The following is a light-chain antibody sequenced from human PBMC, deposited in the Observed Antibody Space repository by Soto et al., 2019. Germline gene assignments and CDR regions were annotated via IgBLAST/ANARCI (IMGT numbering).Light chain of an antibody. CDR1: QRVSRSN. V-gene: IGKV3D-20*02. J-gene: IGKJ1*01. CDR3: MQGSHWPPT. CDR2: GAT. Sequence: EVVLTQYPGTLSLSPGERATLSCKSSQRVSRSNIGWYQQKPGQAPSLLIYGATKRTTGVPDRFSGSGSGTDFTLKISRVEAEDVGIYYCMQGSHWPPTFGQGTKVDIK.